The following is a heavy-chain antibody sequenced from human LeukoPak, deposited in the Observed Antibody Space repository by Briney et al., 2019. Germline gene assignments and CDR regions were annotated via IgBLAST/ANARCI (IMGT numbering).Heavy chain of an antibody. D-gene: IGHD5-18*01. CDR1: GFTFSSYA. Sequence: KPGRSLRLSCAASGFTFSSYAMHWVRQAPGKGLEWVAVISYDGSNKYYADSVKGRFTISRDNSKNTLYLQMNSLRAEDTAVYYCVHSYGFSHFDYWGQGILVTVSS. V-gene: IGHV3-30*04. J-gene: IGHJ4*02. CDR3: VHSYGFSHFDY. CDR2: ISYDGSNK.